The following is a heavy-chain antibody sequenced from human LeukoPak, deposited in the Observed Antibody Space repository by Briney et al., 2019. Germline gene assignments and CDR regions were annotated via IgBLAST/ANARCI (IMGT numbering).Heavy chain of an antibody. Sequence: PSETVSLTCSVSGYSISSGYYWGWIRQPPGKGLEWIGSIHNSGRTYYNPSLKSRVTISVDTSKNQFSLRLSSVTAADTAVFYCARHTVTTRYFDLWGRGTLVTVSS. CDR2: IHNSGRT. V-gene: IGHV4-38-2*01. J-gene: IGHJ2*01. CDR1: GYSISSGYY. CDR3: ARHTVTTRYFDL. D-gene: IGHD4-17*01.